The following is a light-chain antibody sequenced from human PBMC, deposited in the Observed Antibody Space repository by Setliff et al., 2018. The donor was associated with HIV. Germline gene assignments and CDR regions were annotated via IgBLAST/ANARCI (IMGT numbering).Light chain of an antibody. CDR1: SSDVGGYNY. V-gene: IGLV2-14*01. CDR2: EVS. Sequence: QSALTQPASVSGSPGQSITISCTGTSSDVGGYNYVSWYRQHPGKAPKLMIYEVSNRPSGVSNRFSGSKSGNTASLTISGLQAEDEADYYCSSYTTDSGVFGTGTKVTVL. CDR3: SSYTTDSGV. J-gene: IGLJ1*01.